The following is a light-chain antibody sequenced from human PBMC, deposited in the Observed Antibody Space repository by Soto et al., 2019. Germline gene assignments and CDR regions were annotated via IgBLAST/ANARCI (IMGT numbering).Light chain of an antibody. J-gene: IGKJ3*01. CDR3: QQYGGSPLIT. CDR1: RAISSSF. Sequence: IVLTQSPCTLSLSPGDRATLSCRASRAISSSFLAWYQQKPGQAPRLLIYGASSRATGIPDRFSGSGSGTDFTLIISRLEPEDFAVYYCQQYGGSPLITFGPGTKVDIK. V-gene: IGKV3-20*01. CDR2: GAS.